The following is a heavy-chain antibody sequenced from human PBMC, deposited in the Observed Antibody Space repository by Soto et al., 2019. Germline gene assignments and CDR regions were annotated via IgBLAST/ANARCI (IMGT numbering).Heavy chain of an antibody. CDR2: SNAGNGNT. D-gene: IGHD3-3*01. J-gene: IGHJ6*02. V-gene: IGHV1-3*02. CDR1: GYTFTSYA. Sequence: ASVKVSCKASGYTFTSYAMHWVRQAPGQRLEWMGWSNAGNGNTKYSQEFQGRVTITRNISRNTAHMELSSLQSEDTAVYYCARERKFDFWRKGLDVWGQGTTVTVSS. CDR3: ARERKFDFWRKGLDV.